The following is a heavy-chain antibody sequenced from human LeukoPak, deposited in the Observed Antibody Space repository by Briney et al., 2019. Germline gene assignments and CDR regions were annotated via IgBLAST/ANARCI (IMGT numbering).Heavy chain of an antibody. J-gene: IGHJ5*02. Sequence: GGSLRLSCVASGFTFSAYSMNWVRQAPGKGLEWISYISLRGSPVYYAESVRGRFSISRDNAKNTLYLQMNSLRAEDTAVYYCARDSRDGYNPLGQGTLVTVSS. CDR3: ARDSRDGYNP. V-gene: IGHV3-48*04. CDR1: GFTFSAYS. D-gene: IGHD5-24*01. CDR2: ISLRGSPV.